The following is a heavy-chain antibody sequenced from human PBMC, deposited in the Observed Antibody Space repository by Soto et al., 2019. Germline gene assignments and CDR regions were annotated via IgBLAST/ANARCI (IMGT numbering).Heavy chain of an antibody. J-gene: IGHJ1*01. CDR1: AFTFSDYY. CDR3: VGGHQYFHY. Sequence: QVPPVESGGGLVKPGGSLRLSCVVSAFTFSDYYMSWVRQAPEKGLECISYISSSGGSTYYADSVKGRFTISRDNAKNALYLQMDSLRADDTAVYYCVGGHQYFHYWGQGTLVTVSS. CDR2: ISSSGGST. V-gene: IGHV3-11*01.